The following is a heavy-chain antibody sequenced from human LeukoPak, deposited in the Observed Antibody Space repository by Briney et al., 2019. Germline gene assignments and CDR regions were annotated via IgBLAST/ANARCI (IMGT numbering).Heavy chain of an antibody. CDR3: ASSSPSVVVS. D-gene: IGHD6-6*01. CDR2: IYSGGNT. Sequence: GGSLRLSCAASGFTVRSNYMSWVRQAPGKGLEWVSVIYSGGNTYYADSVKGRFTISRDNSKNTLYLQMNSLRAEDTAVYYCASSSPSVVVSWGQGTLVTVSS. J-gene: IGHJ5*01. CDR1: GFTVRSNY. V-gene: IGHV3-53*01.